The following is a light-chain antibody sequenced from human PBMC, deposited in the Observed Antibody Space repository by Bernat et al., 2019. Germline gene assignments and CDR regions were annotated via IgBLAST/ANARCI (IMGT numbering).Light chain of an antibody. Sequence: EKVMTQSPATLSVSPGERATLSCRASQSVSSNLAWYQQKPGQAPRLLIYGASTRATGIPVRFIGSGSGTQFTLTISSLQSEDFAVYYCQQYINWPLTFGGGTKVEIK. CDR3: QQYINWPLT. CDR2: GAS. V-gene: IGKV3-15*01. J-gene: IGKJ4*01. CDR1: QSVSSN.